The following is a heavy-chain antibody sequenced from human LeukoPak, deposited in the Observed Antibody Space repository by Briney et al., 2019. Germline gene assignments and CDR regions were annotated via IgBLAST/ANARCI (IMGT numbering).Heavy chain of an antibody. CDR2: ISGSGDSR. CDR1: GFTSTGYA. Sequence: PGRSLRLSCAASGFTSTGYAMNWVREAPGKGLERVSGISGSGDSRFYADSVKGRFTISRDNSKNTLYLKMNSLRAEDTALYYCAKDRSTGCWYSLDYWGQGTLVTVSS. V-gene: IGHV3-23*01. D-gene: IGHD6-19*01. J-gene: IGHJ4*02. CDR3: AKDRSTGCWYSLDY.